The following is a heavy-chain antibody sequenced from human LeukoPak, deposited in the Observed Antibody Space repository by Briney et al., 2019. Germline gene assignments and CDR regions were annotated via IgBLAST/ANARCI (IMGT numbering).Heavy chain of an antibody. CDR1: GYTSISYY. CDR3: ARADSFPGVAIPAY. Sequence: ASVKISCKASGYTSISYYTHWVRQAPGQGLEWMGIINAVTGSTAYAQQFQGRVAMTSDKSTITVYMELSSLRFEDTAVYYCARADSFPGVAIPAYWGQGTLVSVSS. V-gene: IGHV1-46*01. CDR2: INAVTGST. D-gene: IGHD3-3*01. J-gene: IGHJ4*02.